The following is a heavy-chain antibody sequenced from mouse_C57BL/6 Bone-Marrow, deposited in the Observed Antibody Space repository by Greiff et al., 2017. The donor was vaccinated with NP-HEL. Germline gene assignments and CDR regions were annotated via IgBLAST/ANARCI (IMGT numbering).Heavy chain of an antibody. CDR2: IWGVGST. V-gene: IGHV2-6*01. CDR1: GFSLTSYG. Sequence: VQLQQSGPGLVAPSQSLSITCTVSGFSLTSYGVDWVRQSPGKGLEWLGVIWGVGSTNYNSALKSRLSISKDNSKSQVFLKMNSLQTDDTAMYYCASADYDRNWFAYWGQGTLVTVSA. CDR3: ASADYDRNWFAY. J-gene: IGHJ3*01. D-gene: IGHD2-4*01.